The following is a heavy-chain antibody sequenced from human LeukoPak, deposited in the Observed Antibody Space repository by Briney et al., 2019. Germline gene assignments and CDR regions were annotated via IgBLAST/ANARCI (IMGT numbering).Heavy chain of an antibody. D-gene: IGHD1-26*01. Sequence: GGSLRLSCAASGFTFGSFWMHWVRQAPGKGLVWVSHINSDASSTSYADSVKGRFTISRDNAKNTLFLQMNILRAEDTAVYYCGRRAWERRDAFDIWGQWTMVTVAS. CDR1: GFTFGSFW. J-gene: IGHJ3*02. V-gene: IGHV3-74*01. CDR2: INSDASST. CDR3: GRRAWERRDAFDI.